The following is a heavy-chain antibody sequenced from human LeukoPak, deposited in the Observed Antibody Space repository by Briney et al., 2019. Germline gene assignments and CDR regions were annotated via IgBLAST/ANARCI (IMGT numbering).Heavy chain of an antibody. CDR3: ARDHCSGGSCYLGWFDP. Sequence: SETLSLTCTVSGGSISSYYWSWIRQPPGKGLEWIGYIYYSGSTNYNPSLKSRVTISVDTSKNQSSLKLSSVTAADTAVYYCARDHCSGGSCYLGWFDPWGQGTLVTVSS. V-gene: IGHV4-59*01. CDR1: GGSISSYY. J-gene: IGHJ5*02. D-gene: IGHD2-15*01. CDR2: IYYSGST.